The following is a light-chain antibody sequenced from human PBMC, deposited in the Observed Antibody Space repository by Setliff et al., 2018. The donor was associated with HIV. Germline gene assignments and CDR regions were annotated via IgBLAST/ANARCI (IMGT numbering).Light chain of an antibody. Sequence: QSVLTQPPSASGTPGQRVTISCSGSSSNIGSNTVTWYQQLPGRAPKLLICTNNKRLSGVPDRVSGSKSDTSASLAISGLQSEDEADDYCQTYDSCLSGWVFGGGTKVTVL. J-gene: IGLJ3*02. CDR3: QTYDSCLSGWV. V-gene: IGLV1-44*01. CDR2: TNN. CDR1: SSNIGSNT.